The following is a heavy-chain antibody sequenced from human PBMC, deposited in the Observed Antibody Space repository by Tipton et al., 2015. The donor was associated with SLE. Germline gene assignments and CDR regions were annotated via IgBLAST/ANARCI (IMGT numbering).Heavy chain of an antibody. V-gene: IGHV5-51*01. CDR2: IYPGDSDT. CDR1: GYSFTSYW. CDR3: ARQGIWFGELLPEYFQH. Sequence: QLVQSGAEVKKPGESLKISCKGSGYSFTSYWIGWVRQMPGKGLEWMGIIYPGDSDTRYSPSFQGQVPISADKPISPAYLQWSSLKASDTAMYYCARQGIWFGELLPEYFQHWGQGTLVTVSS. D-gene: IGHD3-10*01. J-gene: IGHJ1*01.